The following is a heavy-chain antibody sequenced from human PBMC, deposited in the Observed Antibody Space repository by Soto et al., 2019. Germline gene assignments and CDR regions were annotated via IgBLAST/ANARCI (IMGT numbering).Heavy chain of an antibody. J-gene: IGHJ4*02. D-gene: IGHD3-9*01. CDR1: GYTFTNYD. Sequence: QVQLVQSGAEVKNPGASVKVSCEASGYTFTNYDINWVRHATGQGLEWMGWMNPNSGKTGYARKFQGRVTMTRDTSINTAYMELSSLRSEDTAVYYCVRLPDNVDVLTGRSGYNDYWGQGTLVTVSS. CDR3: VRLPDNVDVLTGRSGYNDY. CDR2: MNPNSGKT. V-gene: IGHV1-8*01.